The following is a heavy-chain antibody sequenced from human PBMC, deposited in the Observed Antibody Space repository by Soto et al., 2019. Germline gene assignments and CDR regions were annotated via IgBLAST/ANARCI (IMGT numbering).Heavy chain of an antibody. CDR2: VYWDDDI. Sequence: QITLKESGPTLVKPTQILTLTCTFSGFSLSTRGVGVGWIRQPPGKALEWLALVYWDDDIWYSPSLKSRLTITKDTSTTQVVMTMTTMDPVDPATYYCAHRPYGYKYYFNYWGQGTLVTVSS. D-gene: IGHD5-18*01. J-gene: IGHJ4*02. V-gene: IGHV2-5*02. CDR3: AHRPYGYKYYFNY. CDR1: GFSLSTRGVG.